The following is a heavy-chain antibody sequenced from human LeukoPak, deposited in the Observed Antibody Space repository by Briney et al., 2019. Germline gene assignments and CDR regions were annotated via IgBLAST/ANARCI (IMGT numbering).Heavy chain of an antibody. CDR3: ASPPYSSGSYYENYFDY. D-gene: IGHD6-19*01. V-gene: IGHV3-21*04. CDR1: GFTFSSYA. CDR2: ISSSGSTI. Sequence: GGSLRLSCAASGFTFSSYAMSWVRQAPGKGLEWVSAISSSGSTIYYADSVKGRFTISRDNAKNSLYLQMNSLRAEDTAVYYCASPPYSSGSYYENYFDYWGQGTLVTVSS. J-gene: IGHJ4*02.